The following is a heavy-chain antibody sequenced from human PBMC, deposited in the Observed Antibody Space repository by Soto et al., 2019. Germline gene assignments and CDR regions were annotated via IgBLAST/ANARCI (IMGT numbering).Heavy chain of an antibody. CDR2: ISYSGST. J-gene: IGHJ6*02. V-gene: IGHV4-59*01. D-gene: IGHD6-13*01. CDR1: GGSITSYY. Sequence: PSETLSLTCTVSGGSITSYYWCWIRQPPGKGLEWIGYISYSGSTNYNPSLKSRVTISVETSKNQFSLKLSSVTAADTAVYYCAREGVSSSWYYYYAMDVWGQGTTVTVSS. CDR3: AREGVSSSWYYYYAMDV.